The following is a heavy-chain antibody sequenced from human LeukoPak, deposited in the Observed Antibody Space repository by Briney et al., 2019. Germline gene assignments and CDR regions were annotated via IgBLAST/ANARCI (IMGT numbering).Heavy chain of an antibody. CDR2: ISAYNGNT. Sequence: GASVKVSCKASGYTFTSYGISWVRQAPGQGLECMGWISAYNGNTNYAQKLQGRVTMTTDTSTSTAYMELRSLRSDDTAVYYCARNRYCSSTSCSPYYFDYWGQGTLVTVSS. D-gene: IGHD2-2*01. CDR1: GYTFTSYG. J-gene: IGHJ4*02. CDR3: ARNRYCSSTSCSPYYFDY. V-gene: IGHV1-18*01.